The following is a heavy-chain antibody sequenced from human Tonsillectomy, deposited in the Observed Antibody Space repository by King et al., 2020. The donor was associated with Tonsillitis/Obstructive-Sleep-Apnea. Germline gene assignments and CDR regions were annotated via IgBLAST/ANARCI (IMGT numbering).Heavy chain of an antibody. CDR2: ISAYNGNT. D-gene: IGHD2-2*01. J-gene: IGHJ6*03. CDR1: VYTFTSYG. V-gene: IGHV1-18*01. CDR3: ARTGYCSSTSCSDSYMDV. Sequence: VQLVESGAEVKKPGASVKVSCKASVYTFTSYGISWVRQAPGQGLEWMGWISAYNGNTNYAQKLQVRVTMTTDTSTRTAYMELRSLRSDDTAVYYCARTGYCSSTSCSDSYMDVWGKGTTVTVSS.